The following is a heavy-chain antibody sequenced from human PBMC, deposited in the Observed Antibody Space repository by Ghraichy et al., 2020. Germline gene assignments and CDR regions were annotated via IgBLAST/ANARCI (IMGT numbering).Heavy chain of an antibody. CDR1: GFTFSSYA. Sequence: GGSLRLSCAASGFTFSSYAMSWVRQAPGKGLEWVSAISGSGGSTYYADSVKGRFTISRDNSKNTLYLQMNSLRAEDTAVYYCAKDQFVQYYDFWSGSVLIDYWGQGTLVTVSS. J-gene: IGHJ4*02. D-gene: IGHD3-3*01. CDR3: AKDQFVQYYDFWSGSVLIDY. V-gene: IGHV3-23*01. CDR2: ISGSGGST.